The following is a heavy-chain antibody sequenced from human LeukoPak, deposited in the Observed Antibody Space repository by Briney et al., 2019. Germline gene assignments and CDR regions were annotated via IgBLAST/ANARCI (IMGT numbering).Heavy chain of an antibody. V-gene: IGHV3-30*02. D-gene: IGHD3-22*01. CDR3: AKDVASYYYDTTGADY. J-gene: IGHJ1*01. Sequence: GGSLRLSCAASGFTFSPFGMHWVRQAPGKGLEWVAFIRYDGSHQYYAESVKGRFTVSRDNSNNTLYLQMNSLTPEDTAMYFCAKDVASYYYDTTGADYWGEGTPVTVAP. CDR2: IRYDGSHQ. CDR1: GFTFSPFG.